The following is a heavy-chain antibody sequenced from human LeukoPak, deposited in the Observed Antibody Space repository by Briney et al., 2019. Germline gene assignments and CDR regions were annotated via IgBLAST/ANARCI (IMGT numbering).Heavy chain of an antibody. CDR2: INHSGST. V-gene: IGHV4-39*07. CDR1: GGSISSSSYY. D-gene: IGHD6-19*01. CDR3: ARPYSSGWYGY. J-gene: IGHJ4*02. Sequence: ASETLSLTCAVSGGSISSSSYYWGWIRQPPGKGLEWIGEINHSGSTNYNPSLKSRVTISVDTSKNQFSLKLSSVTAADTAVYYCARPYSSGWYGYWGQGTLVTVSS.